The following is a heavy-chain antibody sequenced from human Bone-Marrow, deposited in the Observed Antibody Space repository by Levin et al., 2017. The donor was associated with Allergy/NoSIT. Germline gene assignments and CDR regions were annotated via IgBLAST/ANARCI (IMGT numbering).Heavy chain of an antibody. V-gene: IGHV3-15*01. J-gene: IGHJ4*02. CDR1: GFTFSNAW. CDR3: TTLTGITIFGVVIIPPGY. CDR2: IKSKTDGGTT. Sequence: SCAASGFTFSNAWMSWVRQAPGKGLEWVGRIKSKTDGGTTDYAAPVKGRFTISRDDSKNTLYLQMNSLKTEDTAVYYCTTLTGITIFGVVIIPPGYWGQGTLVTVSS. D-gene: IGHD3-3*01.